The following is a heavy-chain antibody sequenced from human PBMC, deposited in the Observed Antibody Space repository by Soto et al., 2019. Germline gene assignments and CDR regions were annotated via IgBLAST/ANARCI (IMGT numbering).Heavy chain of an antibody. D-gene: IGHD6-6*01. V-gene: IGHV4-31*03. Sequence: QVQLQESGPGLVKASQTLSLICNVSGESISSGGYYWSWIRHHPGKGLEWIGYIYDTESAYYNPSLTSRLTISMDTSKNHFAMKLTSVTAADTAVYYCARASSSSSAADYWGQGILITVSS. CDR3: ARASSSSSAADY. J-gene: IGHJ4*02. CDR2: IYDTESA. CDR1: GESISSGGYY.